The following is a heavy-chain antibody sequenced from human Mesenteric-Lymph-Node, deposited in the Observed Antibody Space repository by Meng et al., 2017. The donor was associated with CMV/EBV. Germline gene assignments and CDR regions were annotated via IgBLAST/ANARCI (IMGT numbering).Heavy chain of an antibody. Sequence: GESLKISCAASGFNVRANYMAWVRQAPGKGLEWVSAISGSGGSTYYADSVKGRFTISRDNSKNMLYLQMNSLRAEDTAVYYCAKVRSYFGFDYWGQGTLVTVSS. D-gene: IGHD1-26*01. V-gene: IGHV3-23*01. CDR1: GFNVRANY. CDR2: ISGSGGST. J-gene: IGHJ4*02. CDR3: AKVRSYFGFDY.